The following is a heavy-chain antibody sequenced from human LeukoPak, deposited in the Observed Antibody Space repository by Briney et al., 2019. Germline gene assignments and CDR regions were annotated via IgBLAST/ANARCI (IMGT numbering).Heavy chain of an antibody. J-gene: IGHJ4*01. CDR1: GFTFSSYA. CDR3: AKVRGSYYGEXYFDY. Sequence: GGSLRLSCAASGFTFSSYAMSWVRQAPGKGLEWVSAISGSGGSTYYADSVKGRFTISRDNSKNTLYLQMNSLRAEDTAVYYCAKVRGSYYGEXYFDYWXXXTLVTVS. V-gene: IGHV3-23*01. D-gene: IGHD1-26*01. CDR2: ISGSGGST.